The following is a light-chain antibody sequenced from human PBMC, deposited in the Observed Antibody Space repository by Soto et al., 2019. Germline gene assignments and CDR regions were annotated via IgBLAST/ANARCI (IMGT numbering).Light chain of an antibody. Sequence: EIVMTQSPATLSVSPGERATLSCRASQSVNSNLAWYQQKPGQAPRLLIYSASTRATGIPARFSGSGSRTEFTLTISSLQSEDFAVYYCQQYNNWPRTFGQGTKLEIK. CDR1: QSVNSN. V-gene: IGKV3-15*01. J-gene: IGKJ1*01. CDR2: SAS. CDR3: QQYNNWPRT.